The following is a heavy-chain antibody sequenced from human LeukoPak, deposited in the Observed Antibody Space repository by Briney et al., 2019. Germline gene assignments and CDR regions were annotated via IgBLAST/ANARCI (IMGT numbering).Heavy chain of an antibody. D-gene: IGHD3-22*01. J-gene: IGHJ3*02. Sequence: ASVKVSCKVSGYTLTELSMHWVRQAPGKGLEWMGGFDPEDGETIYAQKFQGRVTMTEDTSTDTAYMELSSLRSEDTAVYYCATVTYYYVSSAFAFDIWGQGTMVTVSS. CDR3: ATVTYYYVSSAFAFDI. CDR2: FDPEDGET. CDR1: GYTLTELS. V-gene: IGHV1-24*01.